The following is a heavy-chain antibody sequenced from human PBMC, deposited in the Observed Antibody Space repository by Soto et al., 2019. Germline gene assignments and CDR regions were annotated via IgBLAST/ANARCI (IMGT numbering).Heavy chain of an antibody. Sequence: SETLSLTCAVYGGSFSGYYWSWIRQPPGKGLEWIGEINHSGSTNYNPSLKSRVTISVDTSKNQFSLKLSSVTAADTAVYYCARGRAAADPYYFDYWGQGTLVTV. V-gene: IGHV4-34*01. CDR2: INHSGST. D-gene: IGHD6-13*01. CDR1: GGSFSGYY. CDR3: ARGRAAADPYYFDY. J-gene: IGHJ4*02.